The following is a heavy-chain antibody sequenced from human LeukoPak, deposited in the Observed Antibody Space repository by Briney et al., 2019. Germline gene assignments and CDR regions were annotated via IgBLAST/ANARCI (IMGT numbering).Heavy chain of an antibody. CDR2: IYASGNT. D-gene: IGHD6-13*01. J-gene: IGHJ4*02. V-gene: IGHV4-4*07. CDR1: GGSISSYY. Sequence: SETLSLTCTVSGGSISSYYWSWVRQPAGEGLEWIGRIYASGNTNYSPSLKGRVTMTVDTSKNQFSLNLSSVTAADTAVYYCARGRGSSWYYFDSWGQGTLVTVSS. CDR3: ARGRGSSWYYFDS.